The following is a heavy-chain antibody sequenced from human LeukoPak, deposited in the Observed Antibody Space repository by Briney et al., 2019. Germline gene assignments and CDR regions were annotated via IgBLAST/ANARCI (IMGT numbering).Heavy chain of an antibody. Sequence: SETLSLTCAVSGWSFNDYYWNWIRQPPGKGLEWIGEINARGDTNYNPSLKSRVTMSVDTSKNQFSLRLTSMIAADTAVYYCARGQVPAARGYNWFDPWGQGTLVTVSS. CDR1: GWSFNDYY. V-gene: IGHV4-34*01. J-gene: IGHJ5*02. CDR2: INARGDT. D-gene: IGHD2-2*01. CDR3: ARGQVPAARGYNWFDP.